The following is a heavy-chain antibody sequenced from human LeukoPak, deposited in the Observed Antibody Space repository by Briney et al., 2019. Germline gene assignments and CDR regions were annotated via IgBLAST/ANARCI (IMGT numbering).Heavy chain of an antibody. CDR3: ARAPGQYNGSYLFAAFDI. D-gene: IGHD1-26*01. V-gene: IGHV3-20*04. J-gene: IGHJ3*02. Sequence: GGSLRLSCAASGFTFDDYGMSWVRQAPGKGLEWVSGINWNGGSTGYADSVKGRFTISRDNAKNSLYLQMNSLRAEDTALYYCARAPGQYNGSYLFAAFDIWGQGTMVTVSS. CDR2: INWNGGST. CDR1: GFTFDDYG.